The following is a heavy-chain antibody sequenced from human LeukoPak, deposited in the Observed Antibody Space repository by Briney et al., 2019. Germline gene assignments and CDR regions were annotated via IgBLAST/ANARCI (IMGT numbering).Heavy chain of an antibody. Sequence: SETLSLTCAVYGGSFSAYYWSWIRQPPGKGLEWMGEITHSGSTNYHKTLKSRSTISVATSKDQFSLKLTSGTAADTAMYYCSQLYDSSGYRQDYWGQGTLVTVSS. CDR2: ITHSGST. D-gene: IGHD3-22*01. J-gene: IGHJ4*02. CDR3: SQLYDSSGYRQDY. CDR1: GGSFSAYY. V-gene: IGHV4-34*01.